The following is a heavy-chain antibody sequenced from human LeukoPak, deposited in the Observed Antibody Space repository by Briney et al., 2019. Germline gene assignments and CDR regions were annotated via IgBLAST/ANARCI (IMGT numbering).Heavy chain of an antibody. CDR2: INHSGST. J-gene: IGHJ4*02. Sequence: SETLSLTCAVYGGSFSGYYWSWIRQPPGKGLEWIGEINHSGSTYYNPSLKSRVTISVDTSKNQFSLKLSSVTAADTAVYYCARLKRESSGYYCPNWGQGTLVTVSS. CDR3: ARLKRESSGYYCPN. D-gene: IGHD3-22*01. CDR1: GGSFSGYY. V-gene: IGHV4-34*01.